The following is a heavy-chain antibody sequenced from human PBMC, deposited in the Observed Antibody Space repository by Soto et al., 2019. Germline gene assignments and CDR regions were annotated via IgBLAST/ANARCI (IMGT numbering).Heavy chain of an antibody. J-gene: IGHJ6*02. CDR3: ARGHGMDV. CDR2: ISGSGSNI. Sequence: GGSLRLSCVASGFTFRTNPMSWVRQAPGKGLEWVSFISGSGSNIYYADSVKGRFTISRDNARNSLFLQMNSLRAEDTAVFYCARGHGMDVWGQGTTVTVSS. V-gene: IGHV3-21*01. CDR1: GFTFRTNP.